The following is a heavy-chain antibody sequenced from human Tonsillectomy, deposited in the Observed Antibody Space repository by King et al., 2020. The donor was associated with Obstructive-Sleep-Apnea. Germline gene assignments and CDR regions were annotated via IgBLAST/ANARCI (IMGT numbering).Heavy chain of an antibody. CDR3: AKDLASSCPLRNYFDY. D-gene: IGHD6-13*01. CDR1: GFTFISYA. Sequence: VQLVESGGGLVQPGGSLRLSCAASGFTFISYAMSWVRQAPGRGLEWVSAISGSGGSTYYADSVKGRFTISRDNSKNTLYLQMNSLRAEDTAVYYCAKDLASSCPLRNYFDYWGQGTLVTVSS. CDR2: ISGSGGST. J-gene: IGHJ4*02. V-gene: IGHV3-23*04.